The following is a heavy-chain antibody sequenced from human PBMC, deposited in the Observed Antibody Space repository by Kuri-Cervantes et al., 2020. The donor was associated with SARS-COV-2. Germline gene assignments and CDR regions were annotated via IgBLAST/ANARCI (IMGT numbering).Heavy chain of an antibody. V-gene: IGHV4-34*01. Sequence: ESLKISCAVYGGSFSGYYWSWIRQPPGKGLEWIGEINHSGSTNHNPSLKSRVTISVDTSKNQFSLKLSSVTAADTAVYYCARHFYGGNAIFQYWGQGTLVTVSS. J-gene: IGHJ4*02. CDR1: GGSFSGYY. D-gene: IGHD4-23*01. CDR3: ARHFYGGNAIFQY. CDR2: INHSGST.